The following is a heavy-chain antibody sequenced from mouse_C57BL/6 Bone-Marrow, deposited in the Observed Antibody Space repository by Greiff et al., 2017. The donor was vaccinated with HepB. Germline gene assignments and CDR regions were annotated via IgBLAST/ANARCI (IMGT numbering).Heavy chain of an antibody. CDR2: IDPENGDT. D-gene: IGHD2-14*01. CDR1: GFNIKDDY. CDR3: TRYDGGNYAMDY. V-gene: IGHV14-4*01. Sequence: VQLKESGAELVRPGASVKLSCTASGFNIKDDYMHWVKQRPEQGLEWIGWIDPENGDTEYASKFQGKATITADTSSNTAYLQLSSLTSEDTAVYYCTRYDGGNYAMDYWGQGTSVTVSS. J-gene: IGHJ4*01.